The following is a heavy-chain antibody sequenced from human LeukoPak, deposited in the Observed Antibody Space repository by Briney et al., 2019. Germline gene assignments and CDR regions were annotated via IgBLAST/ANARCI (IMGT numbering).Heavy chain of an antibody. V-gene: IGHV4-34*01. Sequence: SETLSLTCAVYGGSFSGYYWSWIRQPPGKGLEWIGEINHSGSTNYNPSLKSRVTISVDTSKNQFSLKLSSVTAADTAVYYCTRAGAVVVAAKHYYYDMDVWGKGTTVTVSS. D-gene: IGHD2-15*01. CDR3: TRAGAVVVAAKHYYYDMDV. J-gene: IGHJ6*04. CDR2: INHSGST. CDR1: GGSFSGYY.